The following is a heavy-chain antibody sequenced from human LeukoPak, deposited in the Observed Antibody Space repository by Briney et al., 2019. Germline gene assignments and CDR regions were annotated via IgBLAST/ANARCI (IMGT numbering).Heavy chain of an antibody. V-gene: IGHV4-4*02. CDR2: MYLSGTT. CDR1: GDSINSLDL. J-gene: IGHJ4*02. Sequence: SGTLSLTCTVSGDSINSLDLWSWVRQPPGQGLAWIGEMYLSGTTHSNPSVKSRVTISIDKSKNQFFLNLSSVTAADTAVYYCAGLVGRYSSGLYYYYFDYWGQGTLVTVSS. D-gene: IGHD3-22*01. CDR3: AGLVGRYSSGLYYYYFDY.